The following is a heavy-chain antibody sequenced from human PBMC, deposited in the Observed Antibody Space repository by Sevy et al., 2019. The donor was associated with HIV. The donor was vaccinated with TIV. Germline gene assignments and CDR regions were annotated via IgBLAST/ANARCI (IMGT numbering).Heavy chain of an antibody. CDR3: ASEDYYDASGGWVDP. Sequence: ASVKVSCKASGYTFIDYYIHWVRQAPGQALEWMGRINPNSGATNYAQKFQDGVTMTRETSISTSYMELRRLRSDDTAVYYCASEDYYDASGGWVDPWGQGTLVTVSS. V-gene: IGHV1-2*06. CDR2: INPNSGAT. J-gene: IGHJ5*02. CDR1: GYTFIDYY. D-gene: IGHD3-22*01.